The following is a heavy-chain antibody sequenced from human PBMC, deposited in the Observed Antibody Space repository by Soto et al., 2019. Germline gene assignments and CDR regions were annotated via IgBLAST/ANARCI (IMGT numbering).Heavy chain of an antibody. CDR2: ISGSGGST. CDR1: GFTFSSYA. CDR3: EKDLQYYYDSSGYTKGWYFDL. V-gene: IGHV3-23*01. J-gene: IGHJ2*01. D-gene: IGHD3-22*01. Sequence: EVQLLESGGGLVQPGGSLRLSCAASGFTFSSYAMSWVRQAPGKGLEWVSAISGSGGSTYYADSVKGRFTISRDNSKNTLYLQMNSLRAEDTDVYYCEKDLQYYYDSSGYTKGWYFDLWGRGTLVTVSS.